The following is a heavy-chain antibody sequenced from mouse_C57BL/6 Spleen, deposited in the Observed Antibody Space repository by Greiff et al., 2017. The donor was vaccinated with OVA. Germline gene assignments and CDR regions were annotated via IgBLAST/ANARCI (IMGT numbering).Heavy chain of an antibody. CDR2: ISDGGSYT. Sequence: EVQGVESGGGLVKPGGSLKLSCAASGFTFSSYAMSWVRQTPEKRLEWVATISDGGSYTYYPDNVKGRFTISRDNAKNNLYLQMSHLKSEDTAMYYCASPSYYSNYVFAYWGQGTLVTVSA. CDR3: ASPSYYSNYVFAY. J-gene: IGHJ3*01. D-gene: IGHD2-5*01. CDR1: GFTFSSYA. V-gene: IGHV5-4*01.